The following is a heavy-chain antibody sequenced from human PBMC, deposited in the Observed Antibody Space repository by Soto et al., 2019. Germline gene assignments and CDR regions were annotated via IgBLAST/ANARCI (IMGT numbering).Heavy chain of an antibody. CDR3: AREDQYYYYGMDV. V-gene: IGHV1-2*02. Sequence: ASVKVSCKASGYTFTGYYMHWVRQAPGQGLEWMGWINPNSGGTNYAQKFQGRVTMTRDTSISTAYMELSRPRSDDTAVYYCAREDQYYYYGMDVWGQGTTVTVSS. J-gene: IGHJ6*02. CDR1: GYTFTGYY. CDR2: INPNSGGT.